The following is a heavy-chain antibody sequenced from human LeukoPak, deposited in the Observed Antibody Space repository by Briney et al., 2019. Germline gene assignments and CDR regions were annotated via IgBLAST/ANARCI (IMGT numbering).Heavy chain of an antibody. V-gene: IGHV3-30*03. CDR1: GFTFSSYG. J-gene: IGHJ4*02. CDR3: ARERGSSPYFDY. D-gene: IGHD6-6*01. CDR2: ISYDGSNK. Sequence: GGSLRLSCAASGFTFSSYGMHWVRQAPGKGLEWVAVISYDGSNKYYADSVKGRFTISRVNSKNTLYLQMNSLRAEDTAVYYCARERGSSPYFDYWGQGTLVTVSS.